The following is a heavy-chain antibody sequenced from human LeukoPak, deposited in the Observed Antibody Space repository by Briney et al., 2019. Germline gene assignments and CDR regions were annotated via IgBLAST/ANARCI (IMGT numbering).Heavy chain of an antibody. CDR1: GFTFSSYS. Sequence: GGSLRLSCAASGFTFSSYSMNWVRQAPGKGLEWVSYISSSSSTIYYADSVKGRFTISRDNAKNSLYLQMNSLRAEDTAVYYCARDSAGIAVAGDFVYWGQGTLVTVSS. CDR2: ISSSSSTI. V-gene: IGHV3-48*01. D-gene: IGHD6-19*01. J-gene: IGHJ4*02. CDR3: ARDSAGIAVAGDFVY.